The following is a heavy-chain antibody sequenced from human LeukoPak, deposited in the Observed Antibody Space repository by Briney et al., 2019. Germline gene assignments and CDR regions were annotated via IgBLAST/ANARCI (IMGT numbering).Heavy chain of an antibody. J-gene: IGHJ4*02. D-gene: IGHD6-13*01. CDR3: ARHVSSSWYDY. CDR1: GGSISSSSYY. CDR2: IYYSGST. Sequence: PSETLSLTCTVSGGSISSSSYYWGWIRQPPGKGLEWIGSIYYSGSTYYNPSLKSRVTISVDTSKNQFSLKLSSVTAADTAVYYCARHVSSSWYDYWGQGTLVTVSS. V-gene: IGHV4-39*01.